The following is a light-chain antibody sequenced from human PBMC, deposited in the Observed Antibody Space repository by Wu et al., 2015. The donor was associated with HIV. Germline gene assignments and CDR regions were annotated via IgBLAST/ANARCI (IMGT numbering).Light chain of an antibody. V-gene: IGKV1-NL1*01. J-gene: IGKJ3*01. CDR1: QGISNS. Sequence: DIQMTQSPSSLSASVGDRVTITCRASQGISNSLAWYQQKPGKAPKLLLYAASRLESGVPSRFSGSGSGTDYTLTISSLQPEDFATYYCQQYYSTPPLFTFGPGPKWISN. CDR2: AAS. CDR3: QQYYSTPPLFT.